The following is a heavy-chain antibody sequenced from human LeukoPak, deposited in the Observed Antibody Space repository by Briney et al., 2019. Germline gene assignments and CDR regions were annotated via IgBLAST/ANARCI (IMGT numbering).Heavy chain of an antibody. CDR2: IYHSGST. Sequence: SGTLSLTCAVSGGSISSSNWWSWVRQPPGKGLEWIGEIYHSGSTNYNPSLKSRVTISVDKSKNQFSLKLSSVTAADTAVYYCARRYCSSTSCYYFDYWGQGTLVTVSS. V-gene: IGHV4-4*02. CDR1: GGSISSSNW. J-gene: IGHJ4*02. CDR3: ARRYCSSTSCYYFDY. D-gene: IGHD2-2*01.